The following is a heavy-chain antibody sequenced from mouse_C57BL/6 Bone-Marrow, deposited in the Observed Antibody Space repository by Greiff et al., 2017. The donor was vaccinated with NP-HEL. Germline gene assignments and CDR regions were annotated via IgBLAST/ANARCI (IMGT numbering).Heavy chain of an antibody. CDR3: ARPGNGTRAYYFDY. CDR2: ISSGGSYT. CDR1: GFTFSSYG. D-gene: IGHD3-3*01. Sequence: EVKLMESGGDLVKPGGSLKLSCAASGFTFSSYGMSWVRQTPDKRLEWVATISSGGSYTYYPDSVKGRFTISRDNAKNTLYLQMSSLESEDTAMYYCARPGNGTRAYYFDYWGQGTTLTVSS. V-gene: IGHV5-6*01. J-gene: IGHJ2*01.